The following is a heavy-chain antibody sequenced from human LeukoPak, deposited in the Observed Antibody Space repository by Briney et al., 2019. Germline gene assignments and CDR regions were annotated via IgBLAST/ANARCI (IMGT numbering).Heavy chain of an antibody. V-gene: IGHV3-7*01. Sequence: GGSLRLSCAASGFTFSSYSMNWVRQAPGKGLEWVANIGQDGSEKYYVDSVKGRFTISRDNAKKSLYLQMNSLRAEDTALYYCAVGGSGMDVWGQGTTVTVSS. CDR1: GFTFSSYS. CDR3: AVGGSGMDV. D-gene: IGHD3-16*01. J-gene: IGHJ6*02. CDR2: IGQDGSEK.